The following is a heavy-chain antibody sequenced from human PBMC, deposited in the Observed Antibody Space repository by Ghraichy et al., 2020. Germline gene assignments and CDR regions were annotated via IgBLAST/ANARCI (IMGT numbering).Heavy chain of an antibody. Sequence: SETLSLTCAVYGGSFSGYYWSWIRQPPGKGLEWIGEINHSGSTNYNPSLKSRVTISVDTSKNQFSLKLSSVTAADTAVYYCARERRTDFWSGYYRGGSERLNAFDIWGQGTMVTVSS. D-gene: IGHD3-3*01. J-gene: IGHJ3*02. CDR2: INHSGST. CDR3: ARERRTDFWSGYYRGGSERLNAFDI. CDR1: GGSFSGYY. V-gene: IGHV4-34*01.